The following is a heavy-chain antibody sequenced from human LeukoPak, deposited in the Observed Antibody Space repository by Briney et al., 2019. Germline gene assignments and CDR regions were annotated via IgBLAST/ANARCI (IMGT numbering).Heavy chain of an antibody. D-gene: IGHD5-18*01. V-gene: IGHV4-59*11. CDR3: ATIRRGNIYGYFDF. Sequence: SETLSLTCTVPGGSISSHYWSWIRQPPGKGLEWIGYMYDSVRTKDNPSLKSRVTLSADTSKNQFSLRLSSVTAADTAVYYCATIRRGNIYGYFDFWGQGILVTVSS. CDR2: MYDSVRT. J-gene: IGHJ4*02. CDR1: GGSISSHY.